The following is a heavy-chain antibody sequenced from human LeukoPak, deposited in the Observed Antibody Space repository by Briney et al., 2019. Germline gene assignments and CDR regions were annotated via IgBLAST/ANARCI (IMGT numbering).Heavy chain of an antibody. D-gene: IGHD2-15*01. CDR2: IYYSGST. J-gene: IGHJ4*02. CDR3: ARNSCPSGTCYDNRGYFDY. V-gene: IGHV4-39*01. Sequence: PSETLSLTCTVSGGSISSSNYYWGWIRQPPGKGLEWIGTIYYSGSTYYNPSLKSPVTISVDTSKNQFSLKLSSVTAADTAVYYCARNSCPSGTCYDNRGYFDYWGQGTLVTVSS. CDR1: GGSISSSNYY.